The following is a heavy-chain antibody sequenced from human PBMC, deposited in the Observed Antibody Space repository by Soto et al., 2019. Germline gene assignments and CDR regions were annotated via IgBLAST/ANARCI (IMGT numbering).Heavy chain of an antibody. CDR2: IIPLLDIT. V-gene: IGHV1-69*08. CDR1: AGTFSNDI. CDR3: VRDSPIGSTYSGYDGIDY. J-gene: IGHJ4*02. Sequence: QVQLVQSGAEVKKPGSSVKVSCKASAGTFSNDIITWVRQAPGQGLEWMGRIIPLLDITNYAQKFQGRVTTTADKSTSTAYMELNSLRSEDTAVYYCVRDSPIGSTYSGYDGIDYWGQGTLVTVSS. D-gene: IGHD5-12*01.